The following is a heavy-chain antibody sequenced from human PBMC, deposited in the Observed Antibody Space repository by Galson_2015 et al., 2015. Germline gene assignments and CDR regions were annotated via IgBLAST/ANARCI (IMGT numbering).Heavy chain of an antibody. Sequence: SLRLSCAASGFTFSTYSMNWVRQAPGKGLEWVSSISSSSNQKYYADSVKGRFTISRDNAKNPLYLQMNSLRAEDTAVYYCARDSPDIFFGVVIAREMDVWGKGTTVIVSS. CDR3: ARDSPDIFFGVVIAREMDV. D-gene: IGHD3-3*01. CDR1: GFTFSTYS. CDR2: ISSSSNQK. V-gene: IGHV3-21*01. J-gene: IGHJ6*03.